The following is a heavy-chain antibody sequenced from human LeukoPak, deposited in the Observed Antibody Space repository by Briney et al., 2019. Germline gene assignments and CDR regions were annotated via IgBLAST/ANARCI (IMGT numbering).Heavy chain of an antibody. CDR2: ISGSGGST. Sequence: GGSLRLSCAASGFTFSSYGMSWVRQAPGKGLEWVSAISGSGGSTYYADSVKGRFTISRDNSKNTLYLQMNSLRAEDTAVYYCAKAVAAAGILTFDYWGQGTLVTVSS. CDR1: GFTFSSYG. CDR3: AKAVAAAGILTFDY. V-gene: IGHV3-23*01. J-gene: IGHJ4*02. D-gene: IGHD6-13*01.